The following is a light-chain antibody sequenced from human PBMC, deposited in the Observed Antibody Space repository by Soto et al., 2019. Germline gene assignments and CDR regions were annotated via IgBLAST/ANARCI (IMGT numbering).Light chain of an antibody. CDR1: QSVGNW. CDR3: QQYNVYSLAT. CDR2: DVS. J-gene: IGKJ1*01. Sequence: DIEMTQSPSTLSASVGDRVTITCRASQSVGNWLAWYQQKPGKAPKFLIYDVSTLESGVPSRFSGSGSGTEFSLTICSLEPDDFATYYCQQYNVYSLATFGQGTKVEIK. V-gene: IGKV1-5*01.